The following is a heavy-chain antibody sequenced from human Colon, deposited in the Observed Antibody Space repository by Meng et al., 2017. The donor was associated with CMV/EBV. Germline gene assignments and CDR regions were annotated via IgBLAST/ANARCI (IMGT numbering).Heavy chain of an antibody. CDR2: IYYSGST. V-gene: IGHV4-39*07. Sequence: QPHLQEAGPGLVKPSETLSLTCTVSGGSISSSSYYWGWLRQPPGKGLEWIGSIYYSGSTYYNPSLKSRVTISVDTSKNQFSLKLSSVTAADTAVYYCARAAAAGEYYFDYWGQGTLVTVSS. J-gene: IGHJ4*02. CDR1: GGSISSSSYY. CDR3: ARAAAAGEYYFDY. D-gene: IGHD6-13*01.